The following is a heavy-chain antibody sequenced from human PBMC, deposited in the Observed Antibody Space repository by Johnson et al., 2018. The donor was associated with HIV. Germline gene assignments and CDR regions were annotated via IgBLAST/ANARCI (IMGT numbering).Heavy chain of an antibody. D-gene: IGHD1-1*01. CDR2: IKSKTAGGTP. J-gene: IGHJ3*02. CDR3: TTEELERPHAAFDI. V-gene: IGHV3-15*01. CDR1: GFTFSNAW. Sequence: VQLVDSGGDLAQPGGSLRISCAASGFTFSNAWMSWVRPAPGKGLEWGGRIKSKTAGGTPDYAAPVKGRFTSSRDDSKNTLYLQMNSLNTEDPAVYYCTTEELERPHAAFDIWGQWTMVTVSA.